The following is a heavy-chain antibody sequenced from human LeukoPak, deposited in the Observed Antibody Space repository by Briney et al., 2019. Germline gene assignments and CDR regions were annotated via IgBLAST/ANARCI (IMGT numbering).Heavy chain of an antibody. J-gene: IGHJ4*02. V-gene: IGHV4-34*01. D-gene: IGHD3-3*01. Sequence: SETLSLTCTVSGGSISSYYWSWIRQPAGKGLEWIGEINHSGSTNYNPSLKSRVTISVDTSKNQFSLKLSSVTAADTAVYYCARGRYYDFWSGYYTYYFDYWGQGTLVTVSS. CDR2: INHSGST. CDR3: ARGRYYDFWSGYYTYYFDY. CDR1: GGSISSYY.